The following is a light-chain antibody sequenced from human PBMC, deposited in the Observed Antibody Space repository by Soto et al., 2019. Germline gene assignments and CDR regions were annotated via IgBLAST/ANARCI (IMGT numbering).Light chain of an antibody. J-gene: IGKJ2*01. CDR2: GAS. CDR1: KSVSSSY. CDR3: QQYGSS. V-gene: IGKV3-20*01. Sequence: EIVLTQSPGTLSLSPGERATLSCRASKSVSSSYLAWYQQKPGQAPRLLIYGASSRATGIPDRFSGSGSGTDFTLTISRLEPEDFAVYHCQQYGSSFGQGTKLEI.